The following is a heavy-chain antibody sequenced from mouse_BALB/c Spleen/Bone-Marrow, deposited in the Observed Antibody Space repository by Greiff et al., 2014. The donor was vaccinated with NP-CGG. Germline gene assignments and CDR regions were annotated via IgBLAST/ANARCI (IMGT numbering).Heavy chain of an antibody. D-gene: IGHD2-4*01. CDR3: ARDMITTRGFAY. Sequence: EVQLVESGGGLVQPGGSLKLSCAASGFTFSSYGMSWVRQTPDKRLGLVATINSNGGSTYYPDSVKGRFTISRDNAKNTLYPQMSSLKSEDTAMYYCARDMITTRGFAYWGQGTLVTVSA. CDR2: INSNGGST. CDR1: GFTFSSYG. V-gene: IGHV5-6-3*01. J-gene: IGHJ3*01.